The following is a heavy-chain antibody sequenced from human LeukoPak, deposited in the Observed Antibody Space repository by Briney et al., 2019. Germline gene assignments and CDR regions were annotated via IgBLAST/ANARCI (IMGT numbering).Heavy chain of an antibody. J-gene: IGHJ4*02. Sequence: PGGSLRLSCAASGFTLSSYAMNWVRQAPGKGLEWVSGISGSGSAYYADSVKGRFTISRDNSKGTVSLQMNSLRPEDTAVYYCAKDDAWLQYGDWGRGTLVTVSS. D-gene: IGHD5-24*01. CDR1: GFTLSSYA. V-gene: IGHV3-23*01. CDR3: AKDDAWLQYGD. CDR2: ISGSGSA.